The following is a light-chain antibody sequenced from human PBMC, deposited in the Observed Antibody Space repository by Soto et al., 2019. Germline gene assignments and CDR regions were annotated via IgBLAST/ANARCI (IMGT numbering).Light chain of an antibody. CDR2: GAS. Sequence: EIVLTQSPGTLSLSPGERATLSCRASQSVSSSYLAWYQQKPGQAPRLLIYGASGRAPGIPDRFSGSGSGTDFTLTISRLEPEDFAVYYCQQYGSSIFTFGPGTKVDIK. CDR1: QSVSSSY. CDR3: QQYGSSIFT. J-gene: IGKJ3*01. V-gene: IGKV3-20*01.